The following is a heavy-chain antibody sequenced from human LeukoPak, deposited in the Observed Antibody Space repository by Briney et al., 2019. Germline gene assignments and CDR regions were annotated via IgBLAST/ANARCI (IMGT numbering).Heavy chain of an antibody. J-gene: IGHJ4*02. Sequence: GGSPRLSCTASGFTFSSYGIHWGRDAPGKGLGWVAFIRYNGNNKYYADSVKGRFTISRDNSKNTLYVQMNSLRPEDTGVYYCAKAGDAGPDYWGQGNLVTVSS. CDR3: AKAGDAGPDY. V-gene: IGHV3-30*02. CDR1: GFTFSSYG. D-gene: IGHD3-16*01. CDR2: IRYNGNNK.